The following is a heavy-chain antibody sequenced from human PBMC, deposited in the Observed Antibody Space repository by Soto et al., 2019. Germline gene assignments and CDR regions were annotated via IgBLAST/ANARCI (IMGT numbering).Heavy chain of an antibody. V-gene: IGHV1-69*13. CDR3: ARGAWLQLTQTPYYYYGMDV. CDR2: IIPIFGTA. J-gene: IGHJ6*02. CDR1: GGTFSSYA. D-gene: IGHD5-12*01. Sequence: ASVKVSCKASGGTFSSYAISWVRQAPGQGLEWMGGIIPIFGTANYAQKFQGRVTITADESTSTAYMELSSLRSEDTAVYYCARGAWLQLTQTPYYYYGMDVWGQGTTVTVSS.